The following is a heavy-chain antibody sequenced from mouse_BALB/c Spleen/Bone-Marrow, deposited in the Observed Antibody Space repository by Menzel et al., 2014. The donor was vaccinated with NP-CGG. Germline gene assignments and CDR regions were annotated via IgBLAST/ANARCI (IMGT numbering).Heavy chain of an antibody. J-gene: IGHJ4*01. CDR2: INPSTGYT. CDR3: ARNYDYDGGYYAMDY. V-gene: IGHV1-7*01. CDR1: GYNFISYW. Sequence: VQLQESRAELAKPGASVKMSCKASGYNFISYWMHWVKQRPGQGLEWIGYINPSTGYTEYNQKFKDKATLTADKSSSKAYMQLSSLTSEDSAVYYCARNYDYDGGYYAMDYWGQGTSVTVSS. D-gene: IGHD2-4*01.